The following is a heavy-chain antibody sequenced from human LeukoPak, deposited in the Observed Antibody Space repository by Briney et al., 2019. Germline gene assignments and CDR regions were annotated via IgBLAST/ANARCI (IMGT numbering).Heavy chain of an antibody. V-gene: IGHV4-61*02. J-gene: IGHJ4*02. CDR3: ARHDFSMYGRGYYEY. D-gene: IGHD3-22*01. CDR2: IYTSGST. Sequence: SQTLSLTCTVSGGSISSGSYYWSWTRQPAGKGLEWIGRIYTSGSTNYNPPLKSRVTISVDTTKNQFSLKLSSVTAADTAVYYCARHDFSMYGRGYYEYWGQGTLVTVSS. CDR1: GGSISSGSYY.